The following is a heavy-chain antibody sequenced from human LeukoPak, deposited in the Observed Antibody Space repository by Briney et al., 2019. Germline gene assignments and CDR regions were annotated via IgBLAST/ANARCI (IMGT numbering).Heavy chain of an antibody. J-gene: IGHJ4*02. CDR3: ARDSYCSSTSCYMALGY. CDR1: GFTFSSYA. V-gene: IGHV3-30*04. CDR2: ISYDGSNK. D-gene: IGHD2-2*02. Sequence: PGGSLRLSCAASGFTFSSYAMHWVRQAPGKGLEWVAVISYDGSNKYYADSVKGRFTISRDNSKNTLYLQMNSLRAEDTAVYYCARDSYCSSTSCYMALGYWGQGTLVTVSS.